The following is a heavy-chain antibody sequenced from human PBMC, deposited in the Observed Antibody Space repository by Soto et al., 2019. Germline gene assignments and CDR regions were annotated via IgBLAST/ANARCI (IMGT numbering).Heavy chain of an antibody. CDR1: GFTFTNYH. CDR3: AKDKQRFLEWLLSAALDL. D-gene: IGHD3-3*01. Sequence: QMQLVESGGGDVQPGRSLRLSCAASGFTFTNYHMHWVRQAPGKGLEWVAVIWYDGRTEYYAESVKGRFTISRDNSKNTVYLQMNSLRAEDTAVYYCAKDKQRFLEWLLSAALDLRGHGRMVTVSP. V-gene: IGHV3-33*06. J-gene: IGHJ3*01. CDR2: IWYDGRTE.